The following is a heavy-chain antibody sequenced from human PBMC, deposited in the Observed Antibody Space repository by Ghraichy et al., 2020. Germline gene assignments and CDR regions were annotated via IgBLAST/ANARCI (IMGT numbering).Heavy chain of an antibody. CDR3: ARAGPLGYCATADCLPYYYYALEV. J-gene: IGHJ6*02. Sequence: SETLSLTCTVSGGSINTYYWSWIRQPPGKGLEYIAYIHYSGTTNYNPSLKTRVTISMDVSKNQFSMKLSSVTAADTAVYFCARAGPLGYCATADCLPYYYYALEVWGQGTTVTVSS. CDR1: GGSINTYY. D-gene: IGHD2-8*01. V-gene: IGHV4-59*01. CDR2: IHYSGTT.